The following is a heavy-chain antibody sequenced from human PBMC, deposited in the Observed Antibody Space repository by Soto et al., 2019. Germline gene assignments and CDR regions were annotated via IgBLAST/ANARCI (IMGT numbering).Heavy chain of an antibody. Sequence: HVQLQESGPGLVKPSEPLSLTCSVSAGSLSRYYWGWVRQSPGEGLQWIAHISYTVDAPYNPSLKSRVTISLDTSKNQIALRLMSVTAADTAVYYCVGSLMSRAMESFDYWGQGTLVTVTS. J-gene: IGHJ4*02. CDR1: AGSLSRYY. CDR3: VGSLMSRAMESFDY. CDR2: ISYTVDA. D-gene: IGHD5-18*01. V-gene: IGHV4-59*01.